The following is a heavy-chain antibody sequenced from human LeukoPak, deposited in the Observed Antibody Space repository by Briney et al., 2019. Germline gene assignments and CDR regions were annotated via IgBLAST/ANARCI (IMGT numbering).Heavy chain of an antibody. D-gene: IGHD1-26*01. J-gene: IGHJ2*01. CDR1: GFTVSSNY. CDR3: AKDRTVGASYWYFDL. V-gene: IGHV3-53*01. Sequence: PGGSLRLSCAASGFTVSSNYMNWVRQAPGKGLEWVSVIYSGGGTYYADSVKGRFTISRDSSKNTLFLHMNTLRAEDTAIYYCAKDRTVGASYWYFDLWGRGTLVTVSS. CDR2: IYSGGGT.